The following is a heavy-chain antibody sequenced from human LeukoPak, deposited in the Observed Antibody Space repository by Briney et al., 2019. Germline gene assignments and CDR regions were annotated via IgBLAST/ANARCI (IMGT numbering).Heavy chain of an antibody. Sequence: GGSLRLSCAASGFTFSSYAMNWVRQAPGKGLEWVSYISGSSSTIYYADSVKGRFTISRDNAKSSLYLQMNSLRAEDTAVYYCARDHYDILTGYYGHWGFDFWGQGTLVTVSS. D-gene: IGHD3-9*01. CDR3: ARDHYDILTGYYGHWGFDF. CDR2: ISGSSSTI. CDR1: GFTFSSYA. V-gene: IGHV3-48*01. J-gene: IGHJ4*02.